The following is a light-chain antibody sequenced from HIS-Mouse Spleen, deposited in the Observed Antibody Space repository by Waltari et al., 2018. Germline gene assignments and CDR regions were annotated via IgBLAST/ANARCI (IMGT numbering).Light chain of an antibody. CDR1: ALPKKY. V-gene: IGLV3-10*01. CDR3: YSTDSSGNHRV. Sequence: SYELTQPPSVSVSPGQTARLTCSGDALPKKYAYWYQQKSGQAPVLVIYEDSKRPSGLPVRFSGSSSGTMATLTISGAQVEDEADYYCYSTDSSGNHRVFGGGTKLTVL. J-gene: IGLJ2*01. CDR2: EDS.